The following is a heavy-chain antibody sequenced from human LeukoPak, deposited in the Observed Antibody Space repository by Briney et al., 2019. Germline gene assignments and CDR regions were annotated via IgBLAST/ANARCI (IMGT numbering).Heavy chain of an antibody. CDR3: AREYYYDSSGYYYVVGNFDY. CDR1: GYTFTGYY. Sequence: ASVKVSCKASGYTFTGYYMHWVRQAPGQGLEWMGWINPNSGGTNYAQKFQGRVTMTRDTSISTAYMELSRLRSDDTAVYYCAREYYYDSSGYYYVVGNFDYWGQATLVTVSS. CDR2: INPNSGGT. D-gene: IGHD3-22*01. V-gene: IGHV1-2*02. J-gene: IGHJ4*02.